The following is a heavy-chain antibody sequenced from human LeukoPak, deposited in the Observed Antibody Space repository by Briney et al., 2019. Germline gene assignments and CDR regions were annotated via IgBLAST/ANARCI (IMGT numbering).Heavy chain of an antibody. CDR3: ARGRGYSSSSRWFDP. Sequence: PSETLSLTCTVSGGSISSYYWSWIRQPPGKGLEWIGEINHSGSTNYNPSLKSRVTISVDTSKNQFSLKLSSVTAADTAVYYCARGRGYSSSSRWFDPWGQGTLVTVSS. CDR1: GGSISSYY. V-gene: IGHV4-34*01. CDR2: INHSGST. D-gene: IGHD6-6*01. J-gene: IGHJ5*02.